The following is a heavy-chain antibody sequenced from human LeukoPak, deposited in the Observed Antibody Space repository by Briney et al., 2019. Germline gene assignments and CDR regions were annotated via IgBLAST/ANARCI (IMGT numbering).Heavy chain of an antibody. CDR3: ARMGGDYDFDY. V-gene: IGHV4-59*02. J-gene: IGHJ4*02. Sequence: SETLFLTCTVSGGSVSGYYWSWIRQPPGKGLEWIGYIYYSGSTNYNPSLKSRVTISVDTSENQFSLKLSSVTAADTAVYYCARMGGDYDFDYWGQGTLVTVSS. CDR2: IYYSGST. D-gene: IGHD4-17*01. CDR1: GGSVSGYY.